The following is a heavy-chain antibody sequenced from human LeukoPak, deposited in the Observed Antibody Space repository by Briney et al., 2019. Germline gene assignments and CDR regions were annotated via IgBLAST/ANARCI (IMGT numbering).Heavy chain of an antibody. V-gene: IGHV3-74*01. Sequence: PVGSLRLSCAVSGFTTTTYGMDWVRQGPGKGLGWVSHINGVGTNICYADSVKGGFTISRDNAKNSLYLQMNSLRDEDTAVYYCVRDYSWYFDHWGRGTLVTVSS. CDR2: INGVGTNI. CDR3: VRDYSWYFDH. J-gene: IGHJ2*01. CDR1: GFTTTTYG. D-gene: IGHD2-15*01.